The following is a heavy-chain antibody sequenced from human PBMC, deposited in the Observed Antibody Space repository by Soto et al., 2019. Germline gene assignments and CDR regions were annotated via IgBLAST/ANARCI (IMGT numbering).Heavy chain of an antibody. CDR2: ISYDGSNK. CDR3: AKDWSTVTSAFDY. V-gene: IGHV3-30*18. CDR1: GFTFSSYG. Sequence: AGGSLRLSCAASGFTFSSYGMHWVRQAPGKGLEWVAVISYDGSNKYYADSVKGRFTISRDNSKNTLYLQMNSLRAEDTAVYYCAKDWSTVTSAFDYWGQGTLVTVSS. D-gene: IGHD4-17*01. J-gene: IGHJ4*02.